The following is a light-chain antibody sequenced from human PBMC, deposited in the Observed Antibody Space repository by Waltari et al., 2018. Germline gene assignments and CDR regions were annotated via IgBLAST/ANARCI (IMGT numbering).Light chain of an antibody. J-gene: IGLJ1*01. CDR1: DSDVGAYDF. CDR2: EVS. Sequence: QSALTQPASVSGSPGQSITISCYGTDSDVGAYDFVSWYQQHPGKSPHLIIYEVSNRPSGISKRSSPSKSGNTASLTISGLQAEDEADYYCSSYTTSSAPGVFGTGTRVTVL. CDR3: SSYTTSSAPGV. V-gene: IGLV2-14*01.